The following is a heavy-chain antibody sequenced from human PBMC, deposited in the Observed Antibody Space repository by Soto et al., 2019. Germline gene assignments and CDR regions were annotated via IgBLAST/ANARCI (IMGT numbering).Heavy chain of an antibody. CDR2: ISGSDGKT. J-gene: IGHJ4*02. Sequence: GALRLSCAASGFSFGSYALSWVRQAPGKGLEWVSTISGSDGKTFYADSVKGRFSISRDTSQNTLYLQMNSLRADDTAIYYCARWSAYHQDFWGQGVLVTVSS. V-gene: IGHV3-23*01. D-gene: IGHD3-3*01. CDR3: ARWSAYHQDF. CDR1: GFSFGSYA.